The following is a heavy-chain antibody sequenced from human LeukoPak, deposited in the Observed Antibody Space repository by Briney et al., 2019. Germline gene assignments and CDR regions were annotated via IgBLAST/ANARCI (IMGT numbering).Heavy chain of an antibody. Sequence: SETLSLTCTVSGDSISSSYYWGWIRQPPGKGLEWIGSIYYSGSTYYNPPLKSRVTISVDTSKNQFSLKLTSVTAADTAVYYCARDDHSSSFHNWLDPWGQGTLVTVSS. CDR2: IYYSGST. J-gene: IGHJ5*02. D-gene: IGHD6-6*01. V-gene: IGHV4-39*07. CDR3: ARDDHSSSFHNWLDP. CDR1: GDSISSSYY.